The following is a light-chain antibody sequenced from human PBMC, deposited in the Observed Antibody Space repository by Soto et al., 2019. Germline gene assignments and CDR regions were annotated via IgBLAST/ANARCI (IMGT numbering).Light chain of an antibody. J-gene: IGKJ4*01. Sequence: EIVMTQSPATLSVSPGERATLSCRASQSVSSNLAWYQQKVGQAPRLLIYGASTRATDIPARFSGSGSGTEFTLTISSPQSEDFAVYYCQQYNNWPHLTFGGGTKVDIK. CDR3: QQYNNWPHLT. CDR1: QSVSSN. CDR2: GAS. V-gene: IGKV3-15*01.